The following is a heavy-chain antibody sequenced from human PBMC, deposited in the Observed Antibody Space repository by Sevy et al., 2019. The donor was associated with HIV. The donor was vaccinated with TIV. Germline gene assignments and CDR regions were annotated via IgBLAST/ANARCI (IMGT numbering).Heavy chain of an antibody. CDR3: ARGGLVRGNYYGWFDP. CDR2: TYYRSKWYI. J-gene: IGHJ5*02. D-gene: IGHD3-10*01. V-gene: IGHV6-1*01. Sequence: SQTLSLTCAISGDSVSSYSAGWSWIRQSPSRGLEWLGRTYYRSKWYIDYAESVKSRITINPDTSKNQFSLQLNSVTPEDTAVYYCARGGLVRGNYYGWFDPWGQGTLVTVSS. CDR1: GDSVSSYSAG.